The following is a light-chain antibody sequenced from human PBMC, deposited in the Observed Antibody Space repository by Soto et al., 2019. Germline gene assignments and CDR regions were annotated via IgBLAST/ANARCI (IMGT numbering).Light chain of an antibody. J-gene: IGLJ2*01. CDR2: EVT. CDR1: SSDVGAYNY. V-gene: IGLV2-14*01. Sequence: QSVLTQPASVSGSLGQSITISCTGTSSDVGAYNYVSWYQQHPDKAPKLLIFEVTNRPSGASGRFSGSKSGITASLSISGLQDEDGDDYYCTSYSSSSPVLFGGGTKVTVL. CDR3: TSYSSSSPVL.